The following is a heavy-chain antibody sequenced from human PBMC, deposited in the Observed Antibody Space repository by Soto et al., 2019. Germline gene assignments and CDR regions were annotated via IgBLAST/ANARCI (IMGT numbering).Heavy chain of an antibody. CDR3: ARSYPNTIFGVVPSRGLDV. D-gene: IGHD3-3*01. CDR1: GVSISSNY. CDR2: IHYSGST. Sequence: LSLTCIVSGVSISSNYWSWIRQPPGQGLEWIGYIHYSGSTNFNPSLKNRVIMSVDTSKNQFSLRLSSVPAADTAVYDCARSYPNTIFGVVPSRGLDVWGQGATVTVSS. J-gene: IGHJ6*02. V-gene: IGHV4-59*01.